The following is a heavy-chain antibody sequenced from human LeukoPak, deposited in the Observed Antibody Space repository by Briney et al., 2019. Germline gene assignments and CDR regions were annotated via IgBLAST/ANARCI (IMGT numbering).Heavy chain of an antibody. CDR3: ARDRAGDSFDI. CDR2: IYTSGNT. Sequence: SETLSLTCTVSGDSISSGNYYWSWIRQPAGKGLEWIGRIYTSGNTNYNPSLKSQVTISMDTSKNQFSLNLNSVTAADTAVYYCARDRAGDSFDIWGQGTMVTVSS. CDR1: GDSISSGNYY. D-gene: IGHD7-27*01. J-gene: IGHJ3*02. V-gene: IGHV4-61*02.